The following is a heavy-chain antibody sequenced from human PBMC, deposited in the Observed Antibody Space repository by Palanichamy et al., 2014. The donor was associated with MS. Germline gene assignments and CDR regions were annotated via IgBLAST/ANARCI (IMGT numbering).Heavy chain of an antibody. Sequence: QVQLQESGPGLVKPSQTLSLTCTVSGGSISSGDYYWSWIRQPPGKGLEWIGYIYYSGSTYYNPSLKSRVTISVDTSKNQFSLKLSSVTAADTAVYYCARSPRRGYYDFWRGYSGVAYWGQGTLVTVSS. CDR2: IYYSGST. CDR3: ARSPRRGYYDFWRGYSGVAY. V-gene: IGHV4-30-4*01. CDR1: GGSISSGDYY. J-gene: IGHJ4*02. D-gene: IGHD3-3*01.